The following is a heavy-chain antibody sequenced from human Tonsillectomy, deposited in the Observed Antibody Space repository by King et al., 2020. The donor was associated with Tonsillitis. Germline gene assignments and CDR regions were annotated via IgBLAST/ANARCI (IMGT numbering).Heavy chain of an antibody. CDR3: ARIPVDTVLVYYFDY. V-gene: IGHV3-20*04. J-gene: IGHJ4*02. D-gene: IGHD5-18*01. CDR1: GFTFDDYG. Sequence: VQLVESGGGVVRPGGSLRLSCAASGFTFDDYGMTWVRQAPGKGLEWVSGINWNGGSTGYADSVKGRFTISRDNAKNSLYLQMNSLRAEDTALYYCARIPVDTVLVYYFDYWGQGTLVTVSS. CDR2: INWNGGST.